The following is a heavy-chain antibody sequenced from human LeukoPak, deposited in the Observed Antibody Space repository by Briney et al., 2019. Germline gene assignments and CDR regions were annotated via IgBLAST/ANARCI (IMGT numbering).Heavy chain of an antibody. CDR1: GFTFAEYT. V-gene: IGHV3-43*01. J-gene: IGHJ4*02. Sequence: GGSLRLSCAASGFTFAEYTMHWVRQDPGKGLEWVSLISWNGARIHYGDSVKGRFTISRDNSKNSLYLQMNSLRTEDTALYYCVKDLVAASENVRGWYPMDYWGQGTLVTVSS. CDR3: VKDLVAASENVRGWYPMDY. CDR2: ISWNGARI. D-gene: IGHD6-19*01.